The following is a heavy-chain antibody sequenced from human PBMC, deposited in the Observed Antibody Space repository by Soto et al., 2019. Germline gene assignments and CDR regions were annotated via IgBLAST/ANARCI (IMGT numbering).Heavy chain of an antibody. CDR2: IYYSGST. D-gene: IGHD5-18*01. CDR1: GGSISSGDYY. CDR3: ARERTAMVRSYYYYYGMDV. J-gene: IGHJ6*02. V-gene: IGHV4-30-4*01. Sequence: SETLSLTCTVSGGSISSGDYYWSWIRQPPGKGLEWIGYIYYSGSTYYNPSLKSRVIISVDTSKNQFSLKLSSVTAADTAVYYCARERTAMVRSYYYYYGMDVWGQGTTVTVSS.